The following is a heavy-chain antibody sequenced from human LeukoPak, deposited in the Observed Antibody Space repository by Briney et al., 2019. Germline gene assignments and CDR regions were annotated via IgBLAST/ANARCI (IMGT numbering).Heavy chain of an antibody. Sequence: GASVKVSCKASGYTFTSYYMHWVRQAPGQGLEWMGIINPSGGSTSYAQKFQGRVTMTRDKSTSTAYMELSSLRSEDTAVYYCARGRPTTSIAAAGVNWFDPWGQGTLVTVSS. CDR1: GYTFTSYY. CDR2: INPSGGST. D-gene: IGHD6-13*01. CDR3: ARGRPTTSIAAAGVNWFDP. V-gene: IGHV1-46*01. J-gene: IGHJ5*02.